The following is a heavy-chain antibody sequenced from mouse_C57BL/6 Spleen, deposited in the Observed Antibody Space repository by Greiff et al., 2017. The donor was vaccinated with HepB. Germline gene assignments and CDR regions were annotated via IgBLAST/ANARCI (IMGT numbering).Heavy chain of an antibody. V-gene: IGHV2-2*01. D-gene: IGHD1-1*01. CDR1: GFSFTSYG. Sequence: QVQLKESGPGLVQPSQSLSITCTVSGFSFTSYGVHWVRQSPGKGLEWLGVIWSGGSTDYNAAFISSLSISKDNSKSQVFFKMNRLQADDTAIYYGARAGDGSSHYYAMDYWGQGTSVTVSS. CDR3: ARAGDGSSHYYAMDY. J-gene: IGHJ4*01. CDR2: IWSGGST.